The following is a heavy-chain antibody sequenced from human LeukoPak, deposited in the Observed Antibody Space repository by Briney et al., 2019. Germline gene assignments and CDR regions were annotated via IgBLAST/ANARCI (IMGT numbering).Heavy chain of an antibody. CDR3: AREVDYYDSSGYYSDAFDI. V-gene: IGHV4-4*02. Sequence: SETLSLTCAVSGGSISSSNWWSWVRQPPGKGLEWIGEIYHSGSTNYNPSLKSRVTISVDKSKNQFSLKLSSVTAADTAVYYCAREVDYYDSSGYYSDAFDIWGQGTMVTVSS. CDR1: GGSISSSNW. CDR2: IYHSGST. D-gene: IGHD3-22*01. J-gene: IGHJ3*02.